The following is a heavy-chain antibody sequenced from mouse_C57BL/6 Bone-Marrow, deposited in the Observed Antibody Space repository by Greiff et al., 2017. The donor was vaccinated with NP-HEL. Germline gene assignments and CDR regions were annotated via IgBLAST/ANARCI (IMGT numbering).Heavy chain of an antibody. CDR3: ATYGYDGGLFEY. V-gene: IGHV1-64*01. CDR2: IHPNSGST. Sequence: QVQLQQPGAELVKPGASVKLSCKASGYTFTSYWMHWVKQRPGQGLEWIGMIHPNSGSTNYNEKFKSKATLTVDKSSSTAYMQLSSLTSEDSAVYYCATYGYDGGLFEYWGQGTTLTVSA. J-gene: IGHJ2*01. CDR1: GYTFTSYW. D-gene: IGHD2-2*01.